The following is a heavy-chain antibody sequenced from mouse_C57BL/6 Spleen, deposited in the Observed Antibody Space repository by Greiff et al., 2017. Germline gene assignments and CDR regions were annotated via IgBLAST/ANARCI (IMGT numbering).Heavy chain of an antibody. J-gene: IGHJ2*01. CDR2: IYPRSGNT. Sequence: QVQLKESGAELARPGASVKLSCKASGYTFTSYGISWVKQRTGQGLEWIGEIYPRSGNTYYNEKFKGKATLTADKSSSTAYMELRSLTSEDSAVYFCARALSTGNYFDYWGQGTTLTVSS. D-gene: IGHD4-1*02. CDR3: ARALSTGNYFDY. CDR1: GYTFTSYG. V-gene: IGHV1-81*01.